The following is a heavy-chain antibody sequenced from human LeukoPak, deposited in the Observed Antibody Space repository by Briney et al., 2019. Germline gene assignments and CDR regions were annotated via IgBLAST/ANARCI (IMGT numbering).Heavy chain of an antibody. CDR3: ARVRFLGKNFDY. CDR2: IKQDGSEK. V-gene: IGHV3-7*01. D-gene: IGHD3-3*01. CDR1: GFTFSSYW. Sequence: PGGSLRLSCAASGFTFSSYWMSWARQAPGKGLEWVANIKQDGSEKYYVDSVKGRFTISRDNAKSSLYLQMNSLRAEDTAVYYCARVRFLGKNFDYWGQGTLVTVSS. J-gene: IGHJ4*02.